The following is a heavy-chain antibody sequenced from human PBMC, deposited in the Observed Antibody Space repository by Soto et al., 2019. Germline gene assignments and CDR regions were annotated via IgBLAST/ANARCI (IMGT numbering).Heavy chain of an antibody. D-gene: IGHD2-8*02. J-gene: IGHJ6*03. CDR2: IIPIVGLT. CDR1: GGSLRSYP. CDR3: ERPTGGHDAGGNYMDV. V-gene: IGHV1-69*02. Sequence: QVQLLQSGSVVKKPGSSVKVSCRASGGSLRSYPVTWVRQAPGQGLEWMGRIIPIVGLTNYAQKIQGIVTIHADKSTSTAYMELSSLRSDDTAVYYCERPTGGHDAGGNYMDVWGKGTTVIVSS.